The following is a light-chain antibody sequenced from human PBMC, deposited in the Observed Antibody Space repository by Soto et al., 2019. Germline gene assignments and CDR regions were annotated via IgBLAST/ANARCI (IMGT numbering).Light chain of an antibody. V-gene: IGKV3-20*01. CDR3: QQYDNSPWT. J-gene: IGKJ1*01. CDR2: GAS. Sequence: EIVLTQSPGTLSVSPGERATLSCRASQSVSRSYLAWYQQRPGQALRLLIYGASSRATGIPDRFSGSGSGTHFTLNISRLEPEDFVVYYCQQYDNSPWTFGQGTNVEIK. CDR1: QSVSRSY.